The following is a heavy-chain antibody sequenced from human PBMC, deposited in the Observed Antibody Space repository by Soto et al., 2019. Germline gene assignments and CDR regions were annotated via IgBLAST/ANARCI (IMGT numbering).Heavy chain of an antibody. J-gene: IGHJ6*02. CDR2: IYYSGST. D-gene: IGHD3-3*01. Sequence: SETLSLTCTVSGGSISSYYWSWIRQPPGKGLEWIGYIYYSGSTNYNPSLKSRVTISVDTSKNQFSLKLSSVTPADTAVYYCARWVKSPRIFGVVTHSYGMDVWGQGTTVTVSS. V-gene: IGHV4-59*01. CDR3: ARWVKSPRIFGVVTHSYGMDV. CDR1: GGSISSYY.